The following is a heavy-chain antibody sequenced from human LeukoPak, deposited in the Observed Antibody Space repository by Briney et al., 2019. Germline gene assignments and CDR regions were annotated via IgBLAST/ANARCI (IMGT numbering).Heavy chain of an antibody. D-gene: IGHD3-22*01. CDR3: ARGGTYGDVPSFPAVVVTPGDAFDI. V-gene: IGHV1-18*01. CDR1: GYTFTSYV. CDR2: ISAYNGNT. J-gene: IGHJ3*02. Sequence: ASVKVSCKASGYTFTSYVITWVRQAPGQGLDWMGWISAYNGNTHYAQKLQGRVTITIDTSTSTAYLELGILSSDDTAVYYLARGGTYGDVPSFPAVVVTPGDAFDIWGQGTMVTVSS.